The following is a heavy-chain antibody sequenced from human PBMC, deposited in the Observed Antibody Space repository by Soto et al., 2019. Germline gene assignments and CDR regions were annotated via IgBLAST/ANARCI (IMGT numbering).Heavy chain of an antibody. D-gene: IGHD4-17*01. V-gene: IGHV3-66*01. CDR1: GVPGSSNY. CDR3: ARALGPGVTTVWFDP. J-gene: IGHJ5*02. Sequence: DVQLVEPWGGLVQPGGSLRLSCAASGVPGSSNYMSWVRQAPGKGLEWGSVIYSGGNTYYADSVKCRFTVSRDSYRNTLYLQMNSLRAEDTAVYYCARALGPGVTTVWFDPWGQGTLVTVSS. CDR2: IYSGGNT.